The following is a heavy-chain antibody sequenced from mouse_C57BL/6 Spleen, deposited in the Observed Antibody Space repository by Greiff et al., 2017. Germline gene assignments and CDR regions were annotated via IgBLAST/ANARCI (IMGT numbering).Heavy chain of an antibody. CDR3: ARGEVKGYAMDY. D-gene: IGHD2-2*01. CDR2: ISYDGSN. Sequence: EVQLQESGPGLVKPSQSLSLTCSVTGYSITSGYYWNWIRQFPGNKLEWMGYISYDGSNNSNPSLKNRISITRDTSKKQFFLKLNSVTTEDTATYYCARGEVKGYAMDYWGQGTSVTVSS. CDR1: GYSITSGYY. J-gene: IGHJ4*01. V-gene: IGHV3-6*01.